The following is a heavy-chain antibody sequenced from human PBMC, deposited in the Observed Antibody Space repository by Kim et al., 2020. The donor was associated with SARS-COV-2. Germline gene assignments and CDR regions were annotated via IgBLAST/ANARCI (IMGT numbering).Heavy chain of an antibody. CDR2: IIPIFGTA. Sequence: SVKVSCKASGGTFSSYAISWVRQAPGQGLEWMGGIIPIFGTANYAQKFQGRVTITADESTSTAYMELSSLRSEDTAVYYCATPYSSSKSSSHRSGEECFDYWGQGTLVTVSS. D-gene: IGHD6-13*01. V-gene: IGHV1-69*13. CDR1: GGTFSSYA. J-gene: IGHJ4*02. CDR3: ATPYSSSKSSSHRSGEECFDY.